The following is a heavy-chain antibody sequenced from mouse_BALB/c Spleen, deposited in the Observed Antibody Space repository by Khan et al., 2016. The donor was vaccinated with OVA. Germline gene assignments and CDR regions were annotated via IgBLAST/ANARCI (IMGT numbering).Heavy chain of an antibody. CDR1: GYSITTDYA. J-gene: IGHJ1*03. CDR2: ISYSGST. D-gene: IGHD1-1*01. V-gene: IGHV3-2*02. Sequence: EVQLQESGPGLVKPSQSLSLTCTVTGYSITTDYAWNWIRQFPGNKLEWMGYISYSGSTSYHPSLKSRISIIRDTSKNQFFLQLNSVTTEDTATYCCARRYYYGHWYFDVWGTGTTVTVSS. CDR3: ARRYYYGHWYFDV.